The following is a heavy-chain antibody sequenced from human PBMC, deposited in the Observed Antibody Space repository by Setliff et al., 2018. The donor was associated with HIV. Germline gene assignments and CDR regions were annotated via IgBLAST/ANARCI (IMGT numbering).Heavy chain of an antibody. CDR2: INHSGST. CDR1: GGSFSEYY. J-gene: IGHJ6*03. CDR3: ARGARLLAGYSDRWDYYYMAV. V-gene: IGHV4-34*01. Sequence: SETLSLTCAVYGGSFSEYYWSWIRQSPGKGLEWIGEINHSGSTDYNPSLKSRFTISVDTSKNQFSLKVNSVTAADTAVYYCARGARLLAGYSDRWDYYYMAVWGKGTTVTVSS. D-gene: IGHD6-13*01.